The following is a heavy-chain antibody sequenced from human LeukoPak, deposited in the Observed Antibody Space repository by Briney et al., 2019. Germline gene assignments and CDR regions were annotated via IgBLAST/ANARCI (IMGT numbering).Heavy chain of an antibody. CDR1: GYTFTGYY. CDR3: ARGSGAADLDY. CDR2: MNPNSGNT. D-gene: IGHD6-13*01. Sequence: ASVKVSCKVSGYTFTGYYVHWVRQAPGQGLEWMGWMNPNSGNTGYAQKFQGRVTITRNTSISTAYMELSSLRSEDTAVYYCARGSGAADLDYWGQGTLVTVSS. J-gene: IGHJ4*02. V-gene: IGHV1-8*03.